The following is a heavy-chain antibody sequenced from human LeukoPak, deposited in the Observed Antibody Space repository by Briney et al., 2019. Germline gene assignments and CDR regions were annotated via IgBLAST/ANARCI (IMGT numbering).Heavy chain of an antibody. Sequence: QSGGSLRLSCAASGFTFSSYAISWVRQAPGKGLEWVSAISGSGGSTYYADSVKGRFTISRDNSKNTLYLQMNSLRAEDTAVYYCARVGPQTWIAAAGTEFEDAFDIWGQGTMVTVSS. CDR1: GFTFSSYA. CDR2: ISGSGGST. CDR3: ARVGPQTWIAAAGTEFEDAFDI. J-gene: IGHJ3*02. V-gene: IGHV3-23*01. D-gene: IGHD6-13*01.